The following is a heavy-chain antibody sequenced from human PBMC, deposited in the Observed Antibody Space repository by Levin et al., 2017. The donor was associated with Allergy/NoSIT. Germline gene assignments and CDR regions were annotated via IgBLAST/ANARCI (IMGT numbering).Heavy chain of an antibody. Sequence: ASVKVSCKASGHIFATYALSWVRQAPGQGLEWLGWISPANGHTSYGQRFQDRVTMTTDTSTTTAYMELMTLTSDDTGVYYCATLVGASAGNYWGQGTLVIVSS. V-gene: IGHV1-18*01. D-gene: IGHD1-26*01. CDR1: GHIFATYA. J-gene: IGHJ4*02. CDR2: ISPANGHT. CDR3: ATLVGASAGNY.